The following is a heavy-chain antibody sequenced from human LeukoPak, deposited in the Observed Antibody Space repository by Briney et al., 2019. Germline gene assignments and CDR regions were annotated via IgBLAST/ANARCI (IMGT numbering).Heavy chain of an antibody. D-gene: IGHD3-9*01. CDR2: INWNGGST. V-gene: IGHV3-20*04. J-gene: IGHJ4*02. CDR1: GFTFDDHG. CDR3: ARDDDILTGYYPHALDY. Sequence: GGSLRLSCAASGFTFDDHGMSWVRQAPGKGLEWVSAINWNGGSTGYADSVKGRFTISRDNAKNSLYLQMNSLRAEDTAVYYCARDDDILTGYYPHALDYWGQGTLVTVSS.